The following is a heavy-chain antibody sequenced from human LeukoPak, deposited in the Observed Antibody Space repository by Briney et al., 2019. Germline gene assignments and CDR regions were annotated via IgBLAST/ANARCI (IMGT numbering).Heavy chain of an antibody. CDR2: ISSSGSTI. V-gene: IGHV3-48*03. CDR1: GFTFSSYE. Sequence: GGSLRLSCAASGFTFSSYEMNWVRQAPGKGLEWVSYISSSGSTIYYADSVKGRFAISRDNAKNSLYLQMNSLRAEDTAVYYCAREGYCSGGSCYESYFDYWGQGTLVTVSS. J-gene: IGHJ4*02. CDR3: AREGYCSGGSCYESYFDY. D-gene: IGHD2-15*01.